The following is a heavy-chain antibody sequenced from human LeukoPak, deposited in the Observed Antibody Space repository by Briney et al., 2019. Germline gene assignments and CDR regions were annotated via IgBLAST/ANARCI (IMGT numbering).Heavy chain of an antibody. D-gene: IGHD3-9*01. CDR1: GGSFSGYY. Sequence: PSETLSLTCAVYGGSFSGYYWSWIRQPPGKGLEWIGEINHSGSTNCNPSLKSRVTISVDTSKNQFSLKLSSVTAADTAVYYCARGFNDILTGYYYFDYWGQGTLVTVSS. CDR3: ARGFNDILTGYYYFDY. CDR2: INHSGST. V-gene: IGHV4-34*01. J-gene: IGHJ4*02.